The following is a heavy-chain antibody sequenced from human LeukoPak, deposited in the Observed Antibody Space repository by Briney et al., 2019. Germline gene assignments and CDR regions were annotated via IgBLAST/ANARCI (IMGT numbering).Heavy chain of an antibody. CDR2: TNPKSGGT. V-gene: IGHV1-2*02. Sequence: GASVKVSCKASGYTFSGYYIHWVRQAPGQALEWRGWTNPKSGGTNYAQKFQGRVTMTRDTSITTAYMELSRLRSDDTAVYYCTRELGCSGGSCYPDYWGQGTLVTVSS. D-gene: IGHD2-15*01. J-gene: IGHJ4*02. CDR1: GYTFSGYY. CDR3: TRELGCSGGSCYPDY.